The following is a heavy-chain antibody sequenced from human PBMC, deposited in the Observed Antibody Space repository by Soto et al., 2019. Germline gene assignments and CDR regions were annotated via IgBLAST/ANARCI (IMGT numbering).Heavy chain of an antibody. Sequence: QVQLVQSGAEVKKPGSSVKVSCKASGGTFSSYTISWVRQAPGQGLEWMGRIIPILGIANYAQKFQGRVKNTADKSTSTAYMELSSLSSEDTAVYYCARGYCSSTSGYNFGYYYYYMDVWGKGTTVTVSS. CDR3: ARGYCSSTSGYNFGYYYYYMDV. V-gene: IGHV1-69*02. CDR2: IIPILGIA. D-gene: IGHD2-2*02. CDR1: GGTFSSYT. J-gene: IGHJ6*03.